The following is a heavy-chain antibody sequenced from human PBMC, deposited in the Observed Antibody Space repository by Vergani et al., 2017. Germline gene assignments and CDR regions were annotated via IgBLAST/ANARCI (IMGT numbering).Heavy chain of an antibody. CDR3: AGLGYCSCTTGRRAFDI. CDR2: TSNKANSYTT. D-gene: IGHD2-2*01. Sequence: EEQLVESGGGLVQPGGSLNLSCSVSGFTFSDHYMDWVRQAPGKGLEWVGRTSNKANSYTTEYAASVKGRFTISSDDTKNSLYLQMNSLKIEDTAVYYCAGLGYCSCTTGRRAFDIWGQGTMVTVSS. CDR1: GFTFSDHY. J-gene: IGHJ3*02. V-gene: IGHV3-72*01.